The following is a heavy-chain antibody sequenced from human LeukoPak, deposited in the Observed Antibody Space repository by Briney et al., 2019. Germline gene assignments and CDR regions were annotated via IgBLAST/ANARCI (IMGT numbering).Heavy chain of an antibody. CDR2: ISRSGETT. D-gene: IGHD1-26*01. Sequence: PGGSLRLSCAASGFIFTNYFMSWVRQAPGKGLEWVSAISRSGETTYYANSVKGRFTISRDNSKNTLYLQMNSLRAEDTALYYCAKRIVGAPYAFDIWGQGTMVTVSS. CDR3: AKRIVGAPYAFDI. J-gene: IGHJ3*02. CDR1: GFIFTNYF. V-gene: IGHV3-23*01.